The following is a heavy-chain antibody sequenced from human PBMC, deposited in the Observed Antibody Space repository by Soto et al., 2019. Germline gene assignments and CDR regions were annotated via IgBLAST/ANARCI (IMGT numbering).Heavy chain of an antibody. D-gene: IGHD3-22*01. V-gene: IGHV3-23*01. CDR1: GFTFSSYA. CDR2: ISGSGGST. J-gene: IGHJ4*02. CDR3: AKDMDDSSSWSTKYYYDSSGCIDY. Sequence: GGSLRLSCAASGFTFSSYAMSWVRQAPGKGLEWVSAISGSGGSTYYADSVKGRFTISRDNSKNTLYLQMNSLRAEDTAVYYCAKDMDDSSSWSTKYYYDSSGCIDYWGQGTLVTVSS.